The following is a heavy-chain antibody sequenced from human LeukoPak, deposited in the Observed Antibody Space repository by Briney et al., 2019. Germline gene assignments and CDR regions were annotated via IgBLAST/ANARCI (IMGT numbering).Heavy chain of an antibody. CDR1: GESFSGYY. V-gene: IGHV4-34*01. Sequence: PSETLSLTCAVYGESFSGYYWSWIRQPPGKGLEWIGEINHSGSTNYNPSLKSRVTISVDTSKNQFSLKLSSVTAADTAVYYCARGYDYGSGSYEAADYWGQGTLVTVSS. CDR2: INHSGST. D-gene: IGHD3-10*01. CDR3: ARGYDYGSGSYEAADY. J-gene: IGHJ4*02.